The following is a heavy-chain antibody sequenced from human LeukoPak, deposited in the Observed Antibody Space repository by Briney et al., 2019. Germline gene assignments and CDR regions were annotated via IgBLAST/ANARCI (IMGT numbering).Heavy chain of an antibody. D-gene: IGHD2-2*01. CDR3: ARETPREVPAAISFDP. CDR2: VNPSGGST. CDR1: EYTFTSYY. Sequence: GASVKVSCKASEYTFTSYYLHWVRQAPGQGLEWMGIVNPSGGSTSYAQRFQGRVTMTRDTSTSTVYMELSSLRSEDTAVYYCARETPREVPAAISFDPWGQGTLVTVSS. V-gene: IGHV1-46*01. J-gene: IGHJ5*02.